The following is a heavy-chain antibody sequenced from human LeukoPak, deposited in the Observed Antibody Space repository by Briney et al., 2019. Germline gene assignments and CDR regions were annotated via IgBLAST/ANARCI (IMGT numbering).Heavy chain of an antibody. CDR3: GRASIVVHWFDP. CDR2: IYYSGST. J-gene: IGHJ5*02. V-gene: IGHV4-59*12. D-gene: IGHD2-15*01. Sequence: SETLSLTCTVSGGSISSYYWSWIRQPPGKGLEWIGYIYYSGSTDYNPSLKSRVTISVDTSKNQFSLKLSSVTAADTAVYHCGRASIVVHWFDPWGQGTLVSVSS. CDR1: GGSISSYY.